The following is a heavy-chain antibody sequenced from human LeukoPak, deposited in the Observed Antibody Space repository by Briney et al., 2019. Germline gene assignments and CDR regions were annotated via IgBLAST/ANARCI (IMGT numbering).Heavy chain of an antibody. Sequence: GGSLRLSCAASGFTFSSYWMHWVRQAPGKGLVWVSRVNSDGSITSYADNVKGRFTISRDNAKNTLYLQMNSLRAEDTAVYHCARDRRSYYGSGSSAPDYWGQGTLVTVSS. CDR1: GFTFSSYW. D-gene: IGHD3-10*01. J-gene: IGHJ4*02. V-gene: IGHV3-74*01. CDR2: VNSDGSIT. CDR3: ARDRRSYYGSGSSAPDY.